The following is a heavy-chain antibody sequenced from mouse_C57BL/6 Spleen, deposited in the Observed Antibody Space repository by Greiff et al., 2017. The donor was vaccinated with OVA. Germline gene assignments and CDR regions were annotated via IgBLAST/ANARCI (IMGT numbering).Heavy chain of an antibody. Sequence: EVKLMESGGGLVQPGGSMKLSCAASGFTFSDAWMDWVRQSPEKGLEWVAEIRNKANNHATYYAESVKGRFTISRDDSKSSVYLQMNSLRAEDTGIYYCTRQVVLRRYFDYWGQGTTLTVSS. CDR1: GFTFSDAW. V-gene: IGHV6-6*01. CDR3: TRQVVLRRYFDY. D-gene: IGHD1-3*01. J-gene: IGHJ2*01. CDR2: IRNKANNHAT.